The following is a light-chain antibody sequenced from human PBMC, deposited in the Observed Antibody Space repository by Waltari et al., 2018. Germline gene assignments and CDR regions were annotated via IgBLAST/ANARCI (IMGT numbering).Light chain of an antibody. V-gene: IGKV3-20*01. J-gene: IGKJ1*01. CDR1: QSIGRY. Sequence: EIVLTQSPGTLSLSPGERATLSCRASQSIGRYLAWYQQKLDQAPRLLIYGASSRATGIPDRFSGSGSGTDFSLTISRLEPEDFAVYYCQNHERLPATFGQGTKVEIK. CDR3: QNHERLPAT. CDR2: GAS.